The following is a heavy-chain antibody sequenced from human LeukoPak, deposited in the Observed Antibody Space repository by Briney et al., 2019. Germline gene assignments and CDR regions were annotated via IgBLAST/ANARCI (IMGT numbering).Heavy chain of an antibody. CDR1: GGSTSSSNW. CDR3: ARDWDNQNAFDI. V-gene: IGHV4-4*02. J-gene: IGHJ3*02. Sequence: SGTLSLTCAVSGGSTSSSNWWSWVRQPPGKGLEWIGEIYHSGSTNYNPSLKSRVTISVDKSENQFSLKLSSVTAADTAVYYCARDWDNQNAFDIWGQGTMVTVSS. CDR2: IYHSGST. D-gene: IGHD1-26*01.